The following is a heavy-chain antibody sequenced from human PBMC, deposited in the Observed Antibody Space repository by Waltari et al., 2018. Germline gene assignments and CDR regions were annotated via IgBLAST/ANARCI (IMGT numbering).Heavy chain of an antibody. D-gene: IGHD3-22*01. CDR3: ATHLCVSSGPAGCFDL. CDR1: GGSISRSY. J-gene: IGHJ5*02. V-gene: IGHV4-59*01. Sequence: QVQLHVSGPGLVKHSETLSLTCTVSGGSISRSYWGWFRPSPRTGLEWIGYSYCSACANNNPSVKSGVIISVDTSKNHDSVKLGYVKAADTAAYYCATHLCVSSGPAGCFDLWGQGTLVTVSS. CDR2: SYCSACA.